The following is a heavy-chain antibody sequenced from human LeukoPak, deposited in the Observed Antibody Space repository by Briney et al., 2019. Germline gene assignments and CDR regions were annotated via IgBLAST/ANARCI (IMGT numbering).Heavy chain of an antibody. CDR2: ISAYNGNT. CDR1: GYTFTSYG. J-gene: IGHJ4*02. CDR3: ARDMPGIAAAGNFDY. D-gene: IGHD6-13*01. V-gene: IGHV1-18*01. Sequence: ASVKVSCKASGYTFTSYGISWVRQAPGQGLEWMGWISAYNGNTNYAQKLQGRVTMTTDTSTSTAYMELRSLRSDDTAVYYCARDMPGIAAAGNFDYWGQGTLVTVPS.